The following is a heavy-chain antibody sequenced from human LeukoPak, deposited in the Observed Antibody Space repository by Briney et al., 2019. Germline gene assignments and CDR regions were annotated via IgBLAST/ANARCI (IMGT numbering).Heavy chain of an antibody. CDR2: IYSGGST. CDR3: ARDLYSDNSGYYYHDY. V-gene: IGHV3-53*01. J-gene: IGHJ4*02. D-gene: IGHD3-22*01. CDR1: GFTVRSNY. Sequence: GGSLRLSCAASGFTVRSNYMSWVRRAPGKGLECVSVIYSGGSTFYADSVKGRFTVSRDNSKNTLYLQMNSLRAEDTAVYYCARDLYSDNSGYYYHDYWGQGTLVTVSS.